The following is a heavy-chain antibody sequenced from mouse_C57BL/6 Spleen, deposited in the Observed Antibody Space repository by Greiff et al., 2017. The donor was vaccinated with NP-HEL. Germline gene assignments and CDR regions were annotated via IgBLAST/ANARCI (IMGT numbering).Heavy chain of an antibody. Sequence: VQLKESGAELVRPGTSVKMSCKASGYTFTNYWIGWAKQRPGHGLEWIGDIYPGGGYTNYNEKFKGKATLTADKSSSTAYMQFSSLTSDDSAIYYCARTGHSGSSYEGLRYFDYWGQGTTLTVSS. D-gene: IGHD1-1*01. V-gene: IGHV1-63*01. CDR3: ARTGHSGSSYEGLRYFDY. J-gene: IGHJ2*01. CDR1: GYTFTNYW. CDR2: IYPGGGYT.